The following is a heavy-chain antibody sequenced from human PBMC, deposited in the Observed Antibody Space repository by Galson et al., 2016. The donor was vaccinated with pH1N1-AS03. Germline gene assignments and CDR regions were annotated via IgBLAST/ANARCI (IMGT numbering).Heavy chain of an antibody. V-gene: IGHV1-18*01. Sequence: SVKVSCKASGYSFSSYGISWVREAPGQGLECMGWISAYNGNTNYAQTVQGRVTMTIDTSTSTAYMELSSLRSEDTAVYYCARATLSSGGSSGWFDPWGQGTLVTVSS. D-gene: IGHD3-10*01. CDR2: ISAYNGNT. J-gene: IGHJ5*02. CDR1: GYSFSSYG. CDR3: ARATLSSGGSSGWFDP.